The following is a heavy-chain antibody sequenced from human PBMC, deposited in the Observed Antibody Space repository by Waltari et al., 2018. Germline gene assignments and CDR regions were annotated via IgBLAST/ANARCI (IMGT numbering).Heavy chain of an antibody. CDR1: GFTFMGSA. Sequence: EVQLVESGGGLVQPGGSLKLSCAASGFTFMGSAMHWVRQASGKGLEWVGRIRSKANSYATAYAASVKGRFTISRDDSKNTAYLQMSSLKTEDTAVYYCTTQTTAGSYWGQGTLVTVSS. CDR2: IRSKANSYAT. CDR3: TTQTTAGSY. J-gene: IGHJ4*02. D-gene: IGHD1-26*01. V-gene: IGHV3-73*01.